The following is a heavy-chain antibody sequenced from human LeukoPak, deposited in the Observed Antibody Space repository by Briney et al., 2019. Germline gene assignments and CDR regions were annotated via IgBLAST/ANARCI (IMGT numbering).Heavy chain of an antibody. V-gene: IGHV6-1*01. J-gene: IGHJ4*02. Sequence: SQTLSLTCAISGDSVSSSSSTWNWIRQSPSRGLEWLGRTYYGSKWYNDYAVSVKSRITTNPDTSKNHFSLQLSSVTPEDTAVYYCVNRAAGIDYWGQGTLVTVSS. CDR1: GDSVSSSSST. D-gene: IGHD6-13*01. CDR2: TYYGSKWYN. CDR3: VNRAAGIDY.